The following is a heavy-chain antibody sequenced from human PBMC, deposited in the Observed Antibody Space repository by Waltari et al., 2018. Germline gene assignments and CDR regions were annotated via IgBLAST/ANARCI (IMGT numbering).Heavy chain of an antibody. D-gene: IGHD5-12*01. J-gene: IGHJ4*02. Sequence: EVHLVESGVGLVQPGGSLRLSCAASGFPFSSYDMNWVRQAPGKGLEWVAYILSSGRTTYYTDSVKGRFTISRDNAKNSLYLQMNSLRAEDTAVYYCARDGYNSFDYWGQGTLVTVSS. CDR3: ARDGYNSFDY. CDR2: ILSSGRTT. V-gene: IGHV3-48*03. CDR1: GFPFSSYD.